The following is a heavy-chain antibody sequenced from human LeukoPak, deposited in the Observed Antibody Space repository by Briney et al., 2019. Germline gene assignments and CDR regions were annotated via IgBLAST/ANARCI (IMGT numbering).Heavy chain of an antibody. Sequence: SETLSLTCTVSGYSISNGYYWGWIRQPPGKGLEWIGSIYHSGSIYYNPSLKSRVTILVDTSKNQLSLKLSSVTAADTAVYYCARSELLWFGGVNSGFDYWGQGTLVTVSS. V-gene: IGHV4-38-2*02. CDR3: ARSELLWFGGVNSGFDY. D-gene: IGHD3-10*01. CDR1: GYSISNGYY. CDR2: IYHSGSI. J-gene: IGHJ4*02.